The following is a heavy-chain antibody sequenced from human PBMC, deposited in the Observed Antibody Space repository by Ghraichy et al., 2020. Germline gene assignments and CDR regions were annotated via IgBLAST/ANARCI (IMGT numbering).Heavy chain of an antibody. CDR3: AGLRIAVDGTGGF. CDR1: GGSLSVYY. CDR2: INHSGNT. Sequence: SETLSLTCAVSGGSLSVYYWSWIRQSPGKGLEWIGEINHSGNTNYNPSLESRVTVSADRSKNQVSLQLRSVTAADTATYYCAGLRIAVDGTGGFWGQGTLVTVSS. V-gene: IGHV4-34*01. J-gene: IGHJ4*02. D-gene: IGHD6-19*01.